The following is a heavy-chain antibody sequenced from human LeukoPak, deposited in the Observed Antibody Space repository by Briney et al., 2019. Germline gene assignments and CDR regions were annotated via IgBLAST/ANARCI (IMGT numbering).Heavy chain of an antibody. CDR3: ARRRGYSYGYHHWFDP. CDR1: GGSFSGYY. Sequence: SETLSLTCAVYGGSFSGYYWSWIRQPPGKGLEWIGEINHSGSTNYNPSLKSRVTISVDTSKNQFSLKLSSVTAADTAVYYCARRRGYSYGYHHWFDPWGQGTLVTVSS. V-gene: IGHV4-34*01. D-gene: IGHD5-18*01. J-gene: IGHJ5*02. CDR2: INHSGST.